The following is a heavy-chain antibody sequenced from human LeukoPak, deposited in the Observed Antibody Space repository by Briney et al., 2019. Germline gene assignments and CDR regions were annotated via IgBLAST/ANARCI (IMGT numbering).Heavy chain of an antibody. CDR1: GFTFSSYS. D-gene: IGHD4-17*01. V-gene: IGHV3-21*01. CDR3: ARELFTVTTHDAFDI. CDR2: ISSSSSYI. J-gene: IGHJ3*02. Sequence: GGSLRLSCAASGFTFSSYSMNWVRQAPGKGLEWVSSISSSSSYIYYADSVKGRFTISRDNAKNSLYLQMNSLRAEDTAVYYCARELFTVTTHDAFDIWGQGTMVTVSS.